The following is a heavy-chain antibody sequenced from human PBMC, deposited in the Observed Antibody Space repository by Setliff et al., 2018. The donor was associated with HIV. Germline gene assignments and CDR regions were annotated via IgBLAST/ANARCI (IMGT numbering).Heavy chain of an antibody. D-gene: IGHD3-22*01. CDR1: GFSLTTIRVA. V-gene: IGHV2-5*02. CDR2: IYWDDDK. Sequence: SGPTLVNPTETLTLTCTFSGFSLTTIRVAVGWIRQPPGKAPEWLGFIYWDDDKRYSPSLKTRITITKDTFKNQVVLTMARMDPVDTATYYCAHRRVGNYDSSGNYHSYFDYWGQGILVTVSS. CDR3: AHRRVGNYDSSGNYHSYFDY. J-gene: IGHJ4*02.